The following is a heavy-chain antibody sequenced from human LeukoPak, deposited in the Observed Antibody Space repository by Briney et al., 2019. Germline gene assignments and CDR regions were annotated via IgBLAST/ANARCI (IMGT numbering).Heavy chain of an antibody. D-gene: IGHD3/OR15-3a*01. CDR1: GGSIYSSSYY. V-gene: IGHV4-39*01. Sequence: SETLSLTCTVSGGSIYSSSYYWGWIRQPPGKGLEWIGNIYYSGSTYYNPSLKSRVTISVDPSKNQFSLKLNSVTAADTTVCYCARLWTGNGYYFDYWGQGTLVTVSS. CDR3: ARLWTGNGYYFDY. CDR2: IYYSGST. J-gene: IGHJ4*02.